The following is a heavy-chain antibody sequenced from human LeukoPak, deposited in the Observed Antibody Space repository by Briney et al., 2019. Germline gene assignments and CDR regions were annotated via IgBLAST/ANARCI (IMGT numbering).Heavy chain of an antibody. Sequence: GGSLRLSCAASGFTFSSYGMHWVRQAPGKGLEWVAFIRYDGSKKYYADSVKGRFTFSRDNSKNTLYLQMNSLRAEDTAVYYCAKLQQWSLYYFDYWGQGTLVTVSS. CDR2: IRYDGSKK. V-gene: IGHV3-30*02. CDR3: AKLQQWSLYYFDY. J-gene: IGHJ4*02. D-gene: IGHD6-19*01. CDR1: GFTFSSYG.